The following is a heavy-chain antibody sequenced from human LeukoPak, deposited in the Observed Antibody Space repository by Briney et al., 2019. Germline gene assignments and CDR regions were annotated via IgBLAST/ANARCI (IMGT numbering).Heavy chain of an antibody. CDR1: GGSISNYY. Sequence: SETLSLTCTVSGGSISNYYWNWIRQPPGKGLEWIGYFYDTGSTSYNSSLKSRVTMSIDRSKNQFFLRLSSVTAADTAVYYCARVVTTGYYYTDVWGKGTTVTISS. V-gene: IGHV4-59*01. J-gene: IGHJ6*03. CDR3: ARVVTTGYYYTDV. D-gene: IGHD4-11*01. CDR2: FYDTGST.